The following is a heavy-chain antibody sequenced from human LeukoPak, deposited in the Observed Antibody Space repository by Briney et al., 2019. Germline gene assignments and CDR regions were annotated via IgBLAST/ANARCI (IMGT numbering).Heavy chain of an antibody. Sequence: ASVKVSCKASGGTFSSYAISWVRQAPGQGLEWMGGIIPIFGTANYAQKFQGRVTITADESTSTAYMELSSLRSEDTAVYYCATLDYYDSSGYRPTPMDVWGQGTTVTVSS. J-gene: IGHJ6*02. CDR3: ATLDYYDSSGYRPTPMDV. CDR1: GGTFSSYA. CDR2: IIPIFGTA. V-gene: IGHV1-69*13. D-gene: IGHD3-22*01.